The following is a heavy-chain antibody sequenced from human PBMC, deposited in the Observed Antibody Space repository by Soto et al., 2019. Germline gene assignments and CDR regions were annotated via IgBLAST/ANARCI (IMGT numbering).Heavy chain of an antibody. CDR3: ARERTVAGNDY. D-gene: IGHD6-13*01. CDR2: ISAYNGNT. Sequence: GASVKFSCKASGYTFTRYGISWVRQAPGQGLEWMGWISAYNGNTNYAQKFQGRVTMTTDTSTSTAYMELRSLRSDDTAVYYCARERTVAGNDYWGQGTLVTVSS. CDR1: GYTFTRYG. J-gene: IGHJ4*02. V-gene: IGHV1-18*01.